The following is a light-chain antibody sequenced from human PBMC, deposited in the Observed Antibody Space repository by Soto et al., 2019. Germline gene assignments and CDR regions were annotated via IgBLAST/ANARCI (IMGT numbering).Light chain of an antibody. CDR1: SSDVGAYDF. CDR2: DVT. V-gene: IGLV2-14*01. J-gene: IGLJ1*01. CDR3: SSYTTRSTLV. Sequence: QSALTQPASVSGSPGQSITISCTGTSSDVGAYDFVSWYQHYPGKAPKLVTFDVTHRPPGISDRFSGSKSANTAPLTILGLQAEDEAFYYCSSYTTRSTLVFGGGTKVTVL.